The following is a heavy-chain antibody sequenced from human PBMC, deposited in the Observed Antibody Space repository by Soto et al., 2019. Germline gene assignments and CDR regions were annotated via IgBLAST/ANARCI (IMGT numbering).Heavy chain of an antibody. J-gene: IGHJ4*02. CDR2: IYPGDSDT. CDR3: ARQVSVRRFLEWSDHPLDY. Sequence: EVQLVQSGAEVKKPGESLKISCKGSGYSFTSYWIGWVRQMPGKGLEWMGIIYPGDSDTRYSPSFQGQVTISADKSISTAYLQWSSLKASDTAMYYCARQVSVRRFLEWSDHPLDYWGQGTLVTVSS. D-gene: IGHD3-3*01. CDR1: GYSFTSYW. V-gene: IGHV5-51*01.